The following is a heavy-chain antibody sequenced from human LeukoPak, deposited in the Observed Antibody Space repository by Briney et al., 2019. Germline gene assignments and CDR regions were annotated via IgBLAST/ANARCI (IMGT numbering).Heavy chain of an antibody. D-gene: IGHD3-22*01. CDR1: GGSISSYY. CDR3: AREGYDSSGYYYFDY. CDR2: IYYSGST. Sequence: PSETLSLTCTVSGGSISSYYWSWLRQPPGKGLEWIGYIYYSGSTNYNPSLKSRVTISVDTSKNQFSLKLSSVTAADTAVYYCAREGYDSSGYYYFDYWGQGTLVTVSS. V-gene: IGHV4-59*01. J-gene: IGHJ4*02.